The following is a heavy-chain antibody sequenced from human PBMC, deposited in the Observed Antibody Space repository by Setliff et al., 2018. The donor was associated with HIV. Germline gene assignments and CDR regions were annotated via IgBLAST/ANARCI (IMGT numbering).Heavy chain of an antibody. J-gene: IGHJ5*02. CDR1: DSGTYY. D-gene: IGHD3-16*01. V-gene: IGHV4-61*10. CDR2: INQSGST. CDR3: ARDPGDYDYVWGTKRGWFDP. Sequence: PSETLSLTCTVSDSGTYYWSWIRQPAGKGLEWIGEINQSGSTNYNPSLKSRVIISVDTSKNQFSLKLSSVTAADTAVYYCARDPGDYDYVWGTKRGWFDPWGQGTLVTVSS.